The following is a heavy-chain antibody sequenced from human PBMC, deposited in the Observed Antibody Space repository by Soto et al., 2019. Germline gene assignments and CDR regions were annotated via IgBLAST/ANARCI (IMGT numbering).Heavy chain of an antibody. CDR1: GYPFTNYG. Sequence: QVQLVQSGAEVKKPGASVKVSCKASGYPFTNYGISWVRQAPGQGLEWMGWINAYNGNTKYAQKLQGRVTMTTDTSTSTAYMELRSLRSDATAVYYCARDQAMAQFDYWGQGTMVTVSS. D-gene: IGHD5-18*01. CDR3: ARDQAMAQFDY. J-gene: IGHJ4*02. CDR2: INAYNGNT. V-gene: IGHV1-18*01.